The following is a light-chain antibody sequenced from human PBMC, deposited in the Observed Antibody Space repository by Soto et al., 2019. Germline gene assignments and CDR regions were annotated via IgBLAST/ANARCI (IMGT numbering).Light chain of an antibody. CDR3: QQFSSYPLT. CDR1: QSVRNDY. V-gene: IGKV3-20*01. CDR2: DAS. Sequence: DIVLTQSPAPLSYSPGERATLPPRSTQSVRNDYLAWYQQKPGQAPRLLIYDASSRAPGIPDRFSGGGSGTNFTLTIGRLEPEDFAAYYCQQFSSYPLTFGGGTKVDIK. J-gene: IGKJ4*01.